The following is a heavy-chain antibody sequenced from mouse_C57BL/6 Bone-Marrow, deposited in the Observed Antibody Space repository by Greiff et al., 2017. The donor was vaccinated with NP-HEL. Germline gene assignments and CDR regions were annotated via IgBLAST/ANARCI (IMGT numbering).Heavy chain of an antibody. Sequence: QVHVKQPGTELVKPGASVKLSCKASGYTFTSYWMHWVKQRPGQGLEWIGNINPSNGGTNYNEKFKSKATLTVDKSSSTAYMQLSSLTSEDSAVYYCARRDYYGSSSAWFAYWGQGTLVTVSA. J-gene: IGHJ3*01. CDR2: INPSNGGT. CDR3: ARRDYYGSSSAWFAY. V-gene: IGHV1-53*01. CDR1: GYTFTSYW. D-gene: IGHD1-1*01.